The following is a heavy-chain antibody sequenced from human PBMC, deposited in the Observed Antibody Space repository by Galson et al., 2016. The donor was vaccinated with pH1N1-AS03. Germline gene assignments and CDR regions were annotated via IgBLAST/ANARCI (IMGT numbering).Heavy chain of an antibody. CDR1: GYSVINFG. D-gene: IGHD3-3*01. Sequence: SGKGSCKASGYSVINFGITWVRQAPGQELEWVGWIRAYNGNTNYEQKFRGRVSMTTDTSTSTAYMELRSLGSDDTAIYYCEKDITDYDVWNGYSRGGDYWGQGTLVTVSS. CDR2: IRAYNGNT. V-gene: IGHV1-18*01. CDR3: EKDITDYDVWNGYSRGGDY. J-gene: IGHJ4*02.